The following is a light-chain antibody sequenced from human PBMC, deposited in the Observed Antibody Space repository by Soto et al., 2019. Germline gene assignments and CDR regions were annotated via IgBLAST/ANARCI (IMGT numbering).Light chain of an antibody. CDR1: QSLTTNY. V-gene: IGKV3-20*01. Sequence: EIVLTQSPGTLSLSPGERATLSCRASQSLTTNYLAWYQQKPGQAPRLLIYDASSRATGIPDRFSGSGSGTDFTLTISRLEPEDFAVFYCQHGVTFGGGTKVDIK. J-gene: IGKJ4*01. CDR3: QHGVT. CDR2: DAS.